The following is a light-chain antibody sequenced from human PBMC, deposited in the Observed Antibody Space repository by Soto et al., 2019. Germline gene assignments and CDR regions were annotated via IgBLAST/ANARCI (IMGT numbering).Light chain of an antibody. V-gene: IGKV1-5*01. CDR1: QTISSW. CDR2: DAS. J-gene: IGKJ4*01. CDR3: QQHDNRPLT. Sequence: DIQMTQSPSALSASVGDRVTITCRASQTISSWLAWYQQKPGKAPELLIYDASTLESGVPSRFSGSRPGTNFTLTISSLQPEDIATYYCQQHDNRPLTFGGGSKVAIK.